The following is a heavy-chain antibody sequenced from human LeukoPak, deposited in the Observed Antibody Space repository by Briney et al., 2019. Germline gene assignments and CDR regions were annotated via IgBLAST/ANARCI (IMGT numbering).Heavy chain of an antibody. CDR3: ARDHWGRITTGGYFEY. V-gene: IGHV3-30*04. Sequence: QPGRSLRLSCAASGFTCSSYTMHWVRQTPGKGLEWVAVISDDGHGKVQYYADSVRGRFTISKDSSRNTLYLQMNSLIVEDTAVYFCARDHWGRITTGGYFEYWGQGTLVTVSS. CDR1: GFTCSSYT. CDR2: ISDDGHGKVQ. D-gene: IGHD1-14*01. J-gene: IGHJ4*02.